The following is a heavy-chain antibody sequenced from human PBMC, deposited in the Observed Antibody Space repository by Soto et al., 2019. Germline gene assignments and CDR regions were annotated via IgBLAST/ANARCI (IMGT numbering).Heavy chain of an antibody. CDR3: ARGCGSGSYCAAFDY. CDR2: ISAYNGNT. CDR1: GYTFTSYG. Sequence: ASVKVSCKASGYTFTSYGISWVRQAPGQGLEWMGWISAYNGNTDYAQKLQGRVTMTTDTSTSTAYMELRSLRSDDTAVYYCARGCGSGSYCAAFDYWGQGTLVTVSS. J-gene: IGHJ4*02. V-gene: IGHV1-18*04. D-gene: IGHD3-10*01.